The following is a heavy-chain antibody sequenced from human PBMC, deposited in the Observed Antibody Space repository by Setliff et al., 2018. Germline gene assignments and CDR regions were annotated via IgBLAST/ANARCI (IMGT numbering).Heavy chain of an antibody. CDR2: INAGNGNI. CDR1: GDTSTTYA. Sequence: GASVKVSCKASGDTSTTYAIHWVRQAPGQGLEWMGWINAGNGNIRYSQNFQGRVTITRDTSASTAYMELSSLTSEDTAMYYCARGDVYSGSYYHFDYWGQGTLVTVSS. CDR3: ARGDVYSGSYYHFDY. D-gene: IGHD1-26*01. V-gene: IGHV1-3*01. J-gene: IGHJ4*02.